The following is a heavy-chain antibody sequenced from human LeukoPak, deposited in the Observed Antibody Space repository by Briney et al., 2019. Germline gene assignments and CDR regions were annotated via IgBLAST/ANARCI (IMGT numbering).Heavy chain of an antibody. D-gene: IGHD5-24*01. V-gene: IGHV4-59*01. Sequence: SETLPHTCCVSGDFISRNFWSWIRQPPRQGLAWLGFIYMGRSINYKPPLQGRVTMAVDTSKNQCSLRLTSVTPADTAVYYCAREIWLQDGHTIDYWGPGTLVTVSS. CDR2: IYMGRSI. CDR1: GDFISRNF. J-gene: IGHJ4*02. CDR3: AREIWLQDGHTIDY.